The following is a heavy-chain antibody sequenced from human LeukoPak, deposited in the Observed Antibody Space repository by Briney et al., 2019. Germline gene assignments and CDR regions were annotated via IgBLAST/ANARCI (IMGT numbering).Heavy chain of an antibody. CDR2: ISSSSSYI. Sequence: KPGGSLRLSCAASGFTFSSYSMNWVRQAPGKGPEWVSSISSSSSYIYYADSVKGRFTISRDNAKNSLYLQMNSLRAEDTAVYYCARRTSLRYFDWLSKAPLDYWGQGTLVTVSS. J-gene: IGHJ4*02. D-gene: IGHD3-9*01. CDR1: GFTFSSYS. V-gene: IGHV3-21*01. CDR3: ARRTSLRYFDWLSKAPLDY.